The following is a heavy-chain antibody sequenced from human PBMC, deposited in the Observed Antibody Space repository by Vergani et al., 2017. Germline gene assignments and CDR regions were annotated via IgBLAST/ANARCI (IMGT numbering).Heavy chain of an antibody. J-gene: IGHJ3*02. CDR1: GGSISRSSYY. CDR3: AREGCSGGSCHDAFDI. D-gene: IGHD2-15*01. CDR2: IYYSGST. V-gene: IGHV4-39*07. Sequence: QLQLQESGPGLVKASETLSLTCTVSGGSISRSSYYWGWIRQPPGKGLEWIGSIYYSGSTNYNPSLKSRVTISVDTSKNQFSLKLSSVTAADTAVYYCAREGCSGGSCHDAFDIWGQGTMVTVSS.